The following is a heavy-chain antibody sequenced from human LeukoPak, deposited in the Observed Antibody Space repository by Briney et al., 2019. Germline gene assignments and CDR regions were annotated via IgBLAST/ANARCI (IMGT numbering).Heavy chain of an antibody. CDR2: IKQDGSEK. CDR1: GFTFSSHW. D-gene: IGHD3-3*01. CDR3: ARDRLNAYWSGDSWDY. Sequence: GGSLRLSCAASGFTFSSHWMSWVRQAPGKGLEWVANIKQDGSEKYYVDSVKGRFTISRDNTKNSLYLQMNSLRAEDTAVSYCARDRLNAYWSGDSWDYWGQGTLVTVSS. J-gene: IGHJ4*02. V-gene: IGHV3-7*01.